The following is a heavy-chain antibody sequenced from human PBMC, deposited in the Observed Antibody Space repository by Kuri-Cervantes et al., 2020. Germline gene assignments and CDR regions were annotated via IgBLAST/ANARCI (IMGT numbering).Heavy chain of an antibody. CDR1: GGSISSSSYY. D-gene: IGHD3-22*01. J-gene: IGHJ4*02. Sequence: SETLSLTCIVSGGSISSSSYYWAWIRQPPGKVLEWIGTIYYSGRTYYNPSLKSRFAISLDTSMNQFSLKLSSVTAADTAIYYCARDTSSYLYNDYWGQGTLVTVSS. CDR2: IYYSGRT. V-gene: IGHV4-39*07. CDR3: ARDTSSYLYNDY.